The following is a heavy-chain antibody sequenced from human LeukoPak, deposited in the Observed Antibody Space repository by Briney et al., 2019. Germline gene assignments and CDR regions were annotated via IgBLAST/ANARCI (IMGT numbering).Heavy chain of an antibody. D-gene: IGHD3-22*01. J-gene: IGHJ5*02. V-gene: IGHV4-39*07. Sequence: SETLSLTCSVSGGSLSSSRYFWAWIRQPPGKGLDWIGSIYNSGTTHYTASLKSRVSMSLDRSRNQFSLRLNSVTAADTAVYYCARGYGYYLGQFDPWGQRTLVTVSS. CDR3: ARGYGYYLGQFDP. CDR1: GGSLSSSRYF. CDR2: IYNSGTT.